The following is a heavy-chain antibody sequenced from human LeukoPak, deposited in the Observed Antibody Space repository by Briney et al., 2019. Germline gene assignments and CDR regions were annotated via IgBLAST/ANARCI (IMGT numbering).Heavy chain of an antibody. CDR1: GYTFTSYG. CDR3: ARESWRVPAAPKGLDY. J-gene: IGHJ4*02. D-gene: IGHD2-2*01. CDR2: INPNSGGT. V-gene: IGHV1-2*02. Sequence: ASVKVSCKASGYTFTSYGISWVRQAPGQGLEWMGWINPNSGGTNYAQKFQGRVTMTRDTSISTAYMELSRLRSDDTAVYYCARESWRVPAAPKGLDYWGQGTLVTVSS.